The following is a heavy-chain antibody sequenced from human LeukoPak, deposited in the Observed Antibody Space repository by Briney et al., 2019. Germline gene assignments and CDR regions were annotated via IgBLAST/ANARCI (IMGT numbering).Heavy chain of an antibody. V-gene: IGHV3-66*01. J-gene: IGHJ3*02. CDR3: ARVLRYDNSGHDSFDI. D-gene: IGHD3-22*01. CDR1: GFTVSSNY. Sequence: SGGSLRLSCAASGFTVSSNYMSWVRQAPGKGLEWVSVIHKNAITYYADTVKGRFTISRDNAENSLYLQMNSLRAEDTAVYYCARVLRYDNSGHDSFDIWGQGTMVIVSS. CDR2: IHKNAIT.